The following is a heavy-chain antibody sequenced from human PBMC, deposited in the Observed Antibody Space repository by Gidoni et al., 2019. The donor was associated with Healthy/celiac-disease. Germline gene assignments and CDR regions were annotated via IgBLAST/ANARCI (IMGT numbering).Heavy chain of an antibody. CDR3: ARGGMGSSWLGGMDV. CDR1: GFSLDTYY. CDR2: INPSGGST. Sequence: HLVHPGAELQSPAPSVAVSFMASGFSLDTYYMHWVRQAPGQGLEWMGIINPSGGSTNHAQKFQGRVTMTRDTSTSTVYMELSSLRAEDTAVYYGARGGMGSSWLGGMDVWGQGTRGTVSS. D-gene: IGHD6-13*01. J-gene: IGHJ6*02. V-gene: IGHV1-46*02.